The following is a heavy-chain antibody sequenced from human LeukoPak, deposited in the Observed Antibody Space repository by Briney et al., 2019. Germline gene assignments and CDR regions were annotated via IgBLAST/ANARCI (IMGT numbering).Heavy chain of an antibody. D-gene: IGHD5-12*01. CDR2: ISWNSGSI. CDR3: AKDNSGYGTYFDY. Sequence: SLRLSCAASGFTFDDYAMHWVRPAPGKGLEWVSGISWNSGSIGYADSVKGRFTISRDNAKNSLYLQMNSLRAEDTALYYCAKDNSGYGTYFDYWGQGTLVTVSS. V-gene: IGHV3-9*01. J-gene: IGHJ4*02. CDR1: GFTFDDYA.